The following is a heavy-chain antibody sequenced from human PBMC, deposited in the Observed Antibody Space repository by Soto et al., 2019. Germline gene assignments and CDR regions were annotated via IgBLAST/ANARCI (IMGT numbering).Heavy chain of an antibody. D-gene: IGHD7-27*01. J-gene: IGHJ6*03. V-gene: IGHV1-69*13. CDR1: GGTFSSYA. CDR3: ARDPVTVRLGRGPYYYYYMDV. Sequence: ASVKVSCKASGGTFSSYAISWVRQAPGQGLEWMGGIIPIFGTANYAQKFQGRVTITADESTSTAYMELSSLRSEDTAVYYCARDPVTVRLGRGPYYYYYMDVWGKGTTVTVSS. CDR2: IIPIFGTA.